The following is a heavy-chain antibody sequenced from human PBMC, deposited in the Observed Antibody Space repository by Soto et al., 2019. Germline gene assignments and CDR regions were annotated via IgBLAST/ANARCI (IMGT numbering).Heavy chain of an antibody. CDR3: ARDLNMGYFDY. CDR2: INPSGGST. Sequence: ASVKVSCKASGYTFTSYYMHWVRQAPGQGLEWMGIINPSGGSTSYAQKFQGRVTMTRDTSTSTVYMELSSLRSEDTAVYYYARDLNMGYFDYWGQGTLVTVSS. CDR1: GYTFTSYY. J-gene: IGHJ4*02. V-gene: IGHV1-46*03.